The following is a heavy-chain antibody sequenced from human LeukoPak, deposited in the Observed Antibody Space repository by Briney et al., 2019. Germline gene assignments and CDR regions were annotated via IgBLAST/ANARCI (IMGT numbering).Heavy chain of an antibody. J-gene: IGHJ4*02. CDR3: AKAAAYSTGWRCDY. Sequence: GGSLRLSCAASGFTFSSYGMNWVRQPPGKGLEWVSYISSSSSNINYADSVKGRFTISRDNSKNTLFLEMNSLSAGDTAVYYCAKAAAYSTGWRCDYWGQGTLVTVSS. CDR1: GFTFSSYG. D-gene: IGHD6-19*01. V-gene: IGHV3-48*01. CDR2: ISSSSSNI.